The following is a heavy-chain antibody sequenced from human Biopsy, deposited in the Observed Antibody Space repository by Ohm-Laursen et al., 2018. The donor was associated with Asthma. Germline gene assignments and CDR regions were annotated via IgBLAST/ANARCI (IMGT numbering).Heavy chain of an antibody. Sequence: SQTLSLTCPVSYGSITSGGYYWTWIRQHPGKGLEWIGFIYYSGSTYYNQSLKSRVSISIDTSKNQFSLKLSSVTAADTAVYYCARAQDYYDSRGYYRSFDYWGQGTLVTVSS. CDR3: ARAQDYYDSRGYYRSFDY. CDR1: YGSITSGGYY. V-gene: IGHV4-31*03. J-gene: IGHJ4*02. CDR2: IYYSGST. D-gene: IGHD3-22*01.